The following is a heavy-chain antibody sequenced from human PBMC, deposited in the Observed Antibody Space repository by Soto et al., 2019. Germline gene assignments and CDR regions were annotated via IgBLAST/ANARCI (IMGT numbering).Heavy chain of an antibody. Sequence: QVQLVESGGGVVQPGRSLRLSCAASGFTFSSHGMHWVRQAPGKGLEWVAAISYDESNKYYADSVKGRFTISRDISKNTMYLHMNSLRAEDTAVYYCAKARLLLLLFCFDYWGQGALVTVSS. CDR2: ISYDESNK. D-gene: IGHD3-10*01. J-gene: IGHJ4*02. V-gene: IGHV3-30*18. CDR3: AKARLLLLLFCFDY. CDR1: GFTFSSHG.